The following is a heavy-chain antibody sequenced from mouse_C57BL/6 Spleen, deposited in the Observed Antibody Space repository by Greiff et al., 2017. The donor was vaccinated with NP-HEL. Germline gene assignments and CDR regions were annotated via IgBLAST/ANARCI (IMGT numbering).Heavy chain of an antibody. D-gene: IGHD2-12*01. CDR3: ARVHYSKRSYYAMDY. V-gene: IGHV1-18*01. CDR1: GYTFTDYN. J-gene: IGHJ4*01. Sequence: VQLQQSGPELVKPGASVKIPCKASGYTFTDYNMDWVKQSHGKSLEWIGDINPNNGGTIYNQKFKGKATLTVDKSSSTAYMELRSLTSEDTAVYYCARVHYSKRSYYAMDYWGQGTSVTVSS. CDR2: INPNNGGT.